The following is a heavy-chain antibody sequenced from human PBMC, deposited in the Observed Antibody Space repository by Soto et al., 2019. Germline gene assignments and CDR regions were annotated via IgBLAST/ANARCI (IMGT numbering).Heavy chain of an antibody. Sequence: SETLSLTCTVSGGSISSYYWSWIRQPPGKGLEWIGYIYYSGSTNYNPSLKSRVTISVDTSKTQFSLKLSSVTAADTAVYYCARDADGSGWYWNWFDPWGQGTLVTVSS. J-gene: IGHJ5*02. D-gene: IGHD6-19*01. CDR2: IYYSGST. V-gene: IGHV4-59*01. CDR3: ARDADGSGWYWNWFDP. CDR1: GGSISSYY.